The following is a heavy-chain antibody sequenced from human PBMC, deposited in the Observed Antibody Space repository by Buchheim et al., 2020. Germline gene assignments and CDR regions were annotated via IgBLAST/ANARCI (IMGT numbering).Heavy chain of an antibody. V-gene: IGHV4-30-4*01. CDR2: IYYTGST. Sequence: QVRLQESGPRLVKPSQTLSLTCTVSGGSISSYDHFWSWIRQPPGQGLEWIGHIYYTGSTYSNPSLQSRLTISLDTSKNQLSLRLTSVTAADTAVYYCARGLDYGEGSNYGMDVWGQGTT. D-gene: IGHD4-17*01. CDR3: ARGLDYGEGSNYGMDV. J-gene: IGHJ6*02. CDR1: GGSISSYDHF.